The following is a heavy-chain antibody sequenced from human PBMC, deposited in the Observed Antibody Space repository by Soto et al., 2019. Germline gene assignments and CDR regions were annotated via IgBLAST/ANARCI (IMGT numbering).Heavy chain of an antibody. CDR1: GFTFTDYS. CDR2: ISSTSNIA. Sequence: VQLVESGGGLVQPGGSLRLSCEGSGFTFTDYSMLWVRQAPGKGLEWVSYISSTSNIAFYVDSVEGRFTTSRDNAKNSLYLQMNSLRDEDTAVYYCASCYGDYEFPCEYWGQGTLVTVSS. V-gene: IGHV3-48*02. CDR3: ASCYGDYEFPCEY. D-gene: IGHD4-17*01. J-gene: IGHJ4*02.